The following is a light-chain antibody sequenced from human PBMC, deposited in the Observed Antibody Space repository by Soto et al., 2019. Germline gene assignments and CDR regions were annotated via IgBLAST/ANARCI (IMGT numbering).Light chain of an antibody. CDR1: QSVSSY. J-gene: IGKJ1*01. CDR3: HQRGSWPRGT. CDR2: DAS. Sequence: EIVLTQLPDTLSLSPGETATLSCRASQSVSSYLAWYQQKPGQAPRLLIYDASNRATGSPARFSGSGSGTDFTLTISSLEPEDFAVYYCHQRGSWPRGTFGQGTKVDIK. V-gene: IGKV3-11*01.